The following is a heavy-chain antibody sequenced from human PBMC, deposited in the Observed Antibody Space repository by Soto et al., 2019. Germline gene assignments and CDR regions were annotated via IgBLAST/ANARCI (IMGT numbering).Heavy chain of an antibody. V-gene: IGHV4-30-4*01. Sequence: SETLSLTCTVSGGSISSGDYYWSWIRQPPGKGLEWIGYIYYSGSTYYNPSLKSRVTISVDTSKNQFSLKLSSVTAADTAVYYCAGGFENVVVPAARENWFDPWGQGTLVTV. CDR1: GGSISSGDYY. CDR2: IYYSGST. J-gene: IGHJ5*02. D-gene: IGHD2-2*01. CDR3: AGGFENVVVPAARENWFDP.